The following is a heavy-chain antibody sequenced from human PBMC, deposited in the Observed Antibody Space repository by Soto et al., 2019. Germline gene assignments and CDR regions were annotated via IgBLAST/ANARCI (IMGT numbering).Heavy chain of an antibody. V-gene: IGHV5-10-1*01. D-gene: IGHD6-13*01. Sequence: GESLKISCKGSGYSFTSYWISWVRQMPGKGLEWMGRIDPSDSYTNYSPSFQGHVTISADKSISTAYLQWSSLKASDTAMYYCARRGLDAAAGRWGYYHNCMDVWGQGTTGTVFS. J-gene: IGHJ6*02. CDR2: IDPSDSYT. CDR3: ARRGLDAAAGRWGYYHNCMDV. CDR1: GYSFTSYW.